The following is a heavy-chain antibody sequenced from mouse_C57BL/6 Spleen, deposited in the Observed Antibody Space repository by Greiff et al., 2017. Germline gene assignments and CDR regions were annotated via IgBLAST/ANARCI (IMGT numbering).Heavy chain of an antibody. D-gene: IGHD2-4*01. CDR3: ARFEYDRSYYFDY. CDR1: GYSITSGYY. CDR2: INYDGSN. V-gene: IGHV3-6*01. J-gene: IGHJ2*01. Sequence: DVKLQESGPGLVKPSQSLSLTCSVTGYSITSGYYWNWIRQFPGNKLEWMGYINYDGSNNYNPSLKNRISITRDTSKNQFFLKLNSVTTEDTATYYCARFEYDRSYYFDYWGQGTTLTVSS.